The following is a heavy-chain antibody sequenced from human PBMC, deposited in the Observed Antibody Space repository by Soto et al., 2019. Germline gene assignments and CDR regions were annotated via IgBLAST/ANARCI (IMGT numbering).Heavy chain of an antibody. V-gene: IGHV1-18*01. D-gene: IGHD1-7*01. CDR1: GYTFTSYG. CDR3: AREPFYNCNYPQRWFDP. J-gene: IGHJ5*02. Sequence: ASVKVSCKASGYTFTSYGISWVRQAPGQGLEWMGWISAYNGNTNYAQKLQGRVTMTTDTSTSTAYMELRSLRSDDTAVYYCAREPFYNCNYPQRWFDPWGQGTLVTVSS. CDR2: ISAYNGNT.